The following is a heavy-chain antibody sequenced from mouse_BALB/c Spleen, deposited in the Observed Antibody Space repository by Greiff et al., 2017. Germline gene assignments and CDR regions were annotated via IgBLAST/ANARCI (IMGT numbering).Heavy chain of an antibody. Sequence: EVQGVESGGGLVQPGGSLKLSCAASGFTFSSYTMSWVRQTPEKRLEWVASISSGGSTYYPDSVKGRFTITRDNARNILYLQMSSLRSKDTAMYYCASGCDRYDPYAMDYWGQGTSVTVSA. CDR2: ISSGGST. V-gene: IGHV5-6-5*01. D-gene: IGHD2-14*01. CDR3: ASGCDRYDPYAMDY. J-gene: IGHJ4*01. CDR1: GFTFSSYT.